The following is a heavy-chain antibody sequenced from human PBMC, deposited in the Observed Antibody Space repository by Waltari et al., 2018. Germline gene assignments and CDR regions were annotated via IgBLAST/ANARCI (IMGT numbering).Heavy chain of an antibody. J-gene: IGHJ6*03. Sequence: QVQLVQSGAEVKKPGSSVKVACKAAGGTFSSYAISWVRQAPGKWREWMGCIIHIFGPANYAQKFQGRVKITADESTSTAYMELSSLRSEDTAVYYCARQELYCSSTSCQYYYYMDVWCKGTTVTISS. V-gene: IGHV1-69*12. CDR2: IIHIFGPA. CDR1: GGTFSSYA. CDR3: ARQELYCSSTSCQYYYYMDV. D-gene: IGHD2-2*01.